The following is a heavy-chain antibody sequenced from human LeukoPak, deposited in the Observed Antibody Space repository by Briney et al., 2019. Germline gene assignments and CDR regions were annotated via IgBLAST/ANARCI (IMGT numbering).Heavy chain of an antibody. CDR3: ARGSGYDEPFDY. V-gene: IGHV1-46*04. CDR2: INPSGGST. CDR1: GYTFTSCY. D-gene: IGHD5-12*01. J-gene: IGHJ4*02. Sequence: GASVSVSCKASGYTFTSCYMHWVRHAPGQGLEWVGIINPSGGSTSYAQKLQGRVTMTRDTSTSTVYMELSSLSSEDTAVYYCARGSGYDEPFDYWGQGTLVTVSS.